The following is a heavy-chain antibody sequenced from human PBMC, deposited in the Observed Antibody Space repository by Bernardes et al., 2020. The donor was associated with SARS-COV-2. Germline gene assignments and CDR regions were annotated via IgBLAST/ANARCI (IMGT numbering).Heavy chain of an antibody. CDR1: GGSISSSSYY. V-gene: IGHV4-39*01. D-gene: IGHD2-8*01. J-gene: IGHJ6*02. CDR2: IYYSGST. CDR3: ARHARDCTRGVCQTYYYYAMDV. Sequence: SETLSLTCTVSGGSISSSSYYWGWIRQPPGKGLEWIGSIYYSGSTYYNPSLKSRVTISVDTSKNQFSLKLSSVTAADTAVYYCARHARDCTRGVCQTYYYYAMDVWG.